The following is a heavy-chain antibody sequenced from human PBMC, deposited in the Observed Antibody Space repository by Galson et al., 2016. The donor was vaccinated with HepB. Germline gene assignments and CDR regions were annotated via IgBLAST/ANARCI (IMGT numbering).Heavy chain of an antibody. J-gene: IGHJ5*01. D-gene: IGHD4-11*01. Sequence: SLRLSCAASGFIFNSYSMHWVRQAPGKGLEWVAVIWYDGSSKYYIDSVKGRFTISRDNSKNTLNLQMSSLRAEDTAVYYCAKVATPNRNYENWFDSWGQGTLVTVSS. V-gene: IGHV3-33*06. CDR2: IWYDGSSK. CDR1: GFIFNSYS. CDR3: AKVATPNRNYENWFDS.